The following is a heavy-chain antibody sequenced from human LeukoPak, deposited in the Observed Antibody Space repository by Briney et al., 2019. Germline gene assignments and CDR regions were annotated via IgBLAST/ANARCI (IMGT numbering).Heavy chain of an antibody. Sequence: ETLSLTCTVSGYSISSGYYWGWIRQPPGKGLEWIGSIYHSGSTNYNPSLKSRVTISVDTSKNQFSLKLSSVTAADTAVYYCAGGFDSSLEFDYWGQGTLVTVSS. CDR2: IYHSGST. V-gene: IGHV4-38-2*02. J-gene: IGHJ4*02. CDR1: GYSISSGYY. CDR3: AGGFDSSLEFDY. D-gene: IGHD3-3*01.